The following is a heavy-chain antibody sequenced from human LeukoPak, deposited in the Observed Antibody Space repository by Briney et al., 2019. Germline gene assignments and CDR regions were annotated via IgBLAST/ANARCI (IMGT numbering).Heavy chain of an antibody. D-gene: IGHD1-26*01. CDR3: ARRGNGATRDDTFDM. CDR2: IRSGCSYI. V-gene: IGHV3-21*01. CDR1: GFTFSTYR. J-gene: IGHJ3*02. Sequence: EPGGSLILSCAGSGFTFSTYRMNGLREAPGKGLEGVSSIRSGCSYIFYADSVRDRFTISRDNDKSSLYLQMNSLTAEDTAVYYCARRGNGATRDDTFDMWGQGPMVTVSS.